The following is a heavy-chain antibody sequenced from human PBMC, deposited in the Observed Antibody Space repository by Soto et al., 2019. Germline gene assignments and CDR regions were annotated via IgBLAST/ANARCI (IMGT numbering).Heavy chain of an antibody. D-gene: IGHD2-15*01. CDR1: GFTFSSYG. CDR3: AKVSGANGGNDYYDYGMDV. V-gene: IGHV3-30*18. Sequence: QVQLVESGGGVVQPGRSLRLSCAASGFTFSSYGIHWVRQAPGKGLEWVAVISYDGSNKDYADSVKGRFTISRDNSKNTLYLQTNRLRAEDTAVYYCAKVSGANGGNDYYDYGMDVWGQGTTVTVSS. CDR2: ISYDGSNK. J-gene: IGHJ6*02.